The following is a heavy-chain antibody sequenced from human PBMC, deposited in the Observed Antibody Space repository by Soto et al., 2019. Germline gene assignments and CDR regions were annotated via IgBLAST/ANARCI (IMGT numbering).Heavy chain of an antibody. CDR2: ISSDGDTI. V-gene: IGHV3-9*01. Sequence: EVQLIESGGGWVQPGTSLRVSCAASGFTFHEYAMHWVRQAPGKGLEWVSGISSDGDTIAYADSVPGRFTVFRDNAKNCLSLQMNSLRAEDTALDYCTKGGYGGSYYFGRDVWCQGTTVTVSS. J-gene: IGHJ6*02. D-gene: IGHD5-12*01. CDR1: GFTFHEYA. CDR3: TKGGYGGSYYFGRDV.